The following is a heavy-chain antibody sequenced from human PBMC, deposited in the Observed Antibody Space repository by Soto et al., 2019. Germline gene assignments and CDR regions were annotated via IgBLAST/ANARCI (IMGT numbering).Heavy chain of an antibody. CDR1: GYTFTSYG. Sequence: ASVKVSCKASGYTFTSYGMKWVRQAPGRGLEWMGWISPGNGNTKYSQKFQGRVTIERDTSASTAYMELSGLRSEDTAVYYCARGGYFDSSNYLAYWGLGTLVTVSS. CDR2: ISPGNGNT. CDR3: ARGGYFDSSNYLAY. J-gene: IGHJ4*02. V-gene: IGHV1-3*01. D-gene: IGHD3-22*01.